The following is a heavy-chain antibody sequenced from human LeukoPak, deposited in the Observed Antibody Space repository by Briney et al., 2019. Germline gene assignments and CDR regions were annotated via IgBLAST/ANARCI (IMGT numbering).Heavy chain of an antibody. CDR1: GFTFSSYS. Sequence: GGSLRLSCAASGFTFSSYSMNWVRQAPGKGLEWVSSISSSSSYIYYADSVKGRFTISRDNAKNSLYLRMNSLRAEDTAVYYCARSSTKYYYGSGSYYNLYYFDYWGQGTLVTVSS. D-gene: IGHD3-10*01. CDR3: ARSSTKYYYGSGSYYNLYYFDY. V-gene: IGHV3-21*01. CDR2: ISSSSSYI. J-gene: IGHJ4*02.